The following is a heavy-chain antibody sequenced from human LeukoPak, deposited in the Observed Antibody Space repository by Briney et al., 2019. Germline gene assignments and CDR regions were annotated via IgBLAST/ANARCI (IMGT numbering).Heavy chain of an antibody. J-gene: IGHJ4*02. CDR2: INPSGGST. CDR1: GYTFNNYD. Sequence: GASVKVSCKASGYTFNNYDINWVRQAPGQGLEWMGIINPSGGSTSYAQKFQGRVTMTRDTSTSTVYMELSSLRSEDTAVYYCASLDTRRYYFDYWGQGTLVTVSS. CDR3: ASLDTRRYYFDY. V-gene: IGHV1-46*02.